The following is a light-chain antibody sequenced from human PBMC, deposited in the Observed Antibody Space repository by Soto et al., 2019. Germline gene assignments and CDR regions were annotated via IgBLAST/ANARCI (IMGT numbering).Light chain of an antibody. J-gene: IGKJ4*01. CDR2: GAF. V-gene: IGKV3-11*01. CDR1: PRPTNN. CDR3: QQYYSAPLT. Sequence: PGERATLSCRASPRPTNNLAWYRQKPAQAPRLLIYGAFNRANGIPARFSGSGSGTDFTLIISSLEPEDFAVYYCQQYYSAPLTCGGGTTVEI.